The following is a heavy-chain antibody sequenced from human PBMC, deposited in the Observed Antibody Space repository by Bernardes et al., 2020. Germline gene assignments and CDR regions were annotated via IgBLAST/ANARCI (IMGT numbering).Heavy chain of an antibody. Sequence: GGSLRLSCAASGFTFSGSAMHWVRQASGKGLEWVGRIRSKANSYATAYAASVKGRFTISRDDSKNTAYLQMNSLKTEDTAVYYCHQRGYYYYYMDVWGKGTTVTVSS. V-gene: IGHV3-73*01. CDR1: GFTFSGSA. J-gene: IGHJ6*03. CDR2: IRSKANSYAT. CDR3: HQRGYYYYYMDV.